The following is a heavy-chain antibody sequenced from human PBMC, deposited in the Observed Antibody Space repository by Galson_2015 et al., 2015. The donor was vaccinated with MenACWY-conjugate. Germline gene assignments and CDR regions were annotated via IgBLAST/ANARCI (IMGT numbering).Heavy chain of an antibody. D-gene: IGHD4-17*01. J-gene: IGHJ3*02. CDR2: ISAYNGNT. CDR3: ARGRTTPADAFDI. V-gene: IGHV1-18*01. CDR1: GYTFTSYG. Sequence: SVKVSCKASGYTFTSYGISWVRQAPGQGRQCMGWISAYNGNTNYAQKLQGRVTMTTDTSTSTAYMEPRSLRSDDTAVYYCARGRTTPADAFDIWGQGTMVTVSS.